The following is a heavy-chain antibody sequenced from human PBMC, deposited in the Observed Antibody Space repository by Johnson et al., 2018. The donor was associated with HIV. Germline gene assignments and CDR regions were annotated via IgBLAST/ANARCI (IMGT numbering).Heavy chain of an antibody. CDR2: INWNAGRT. V-gene: IGHV3-20*03. Sequence: MKWVRQTPGMGLEWVSAINWNAGRTGYTDSVKGRFTICRDNAKNSLYVEMNSLRAEDTALYYCARGLRGYSYIDSFDIWGQGTMVTVSS. D-gene: IGHD5-18*01. CDR3: ARGLRGYSYIDSFDI. J-gene: IGHJ3*02.